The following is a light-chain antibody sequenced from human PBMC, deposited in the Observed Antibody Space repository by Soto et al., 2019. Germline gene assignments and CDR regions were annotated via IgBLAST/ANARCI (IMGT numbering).Light chain of an antibody. Sequence: DIQMSQSPSSLSASVGDRVTITCRASQDITNYLAWYQQKPGTVPKLLIYAASTLQSGVPPRFSGSGSGTDFTLTISSLQPEDVATYYCQKYNSAPLTFGGGTKVDI. CDR1: QDITNY. CDR3: QKYNSAPLT. J-gene: IGKJ4*01. CDR2: AAS. V-gene: IGKV1-27*01.